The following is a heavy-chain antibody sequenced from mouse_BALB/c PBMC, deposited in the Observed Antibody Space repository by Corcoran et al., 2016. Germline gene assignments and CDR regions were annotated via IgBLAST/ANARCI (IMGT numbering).Heavy chain of an antibody. J-gene: IGHJ2*01. D-gene: IGHD1-1*01. V-gene: IGHV1-18*01. CDR3: ARWGITTFDY. Sequence: EVLLQQSGPVLVKPGASVKITCKTSGYTFTDYNMDRVKQSHGKSLEWIGDINPRSRGTIYNQTFEVRAKLTVDKSSSTAYMELRSLTSEDTAVYYCARWGITTFDYWGQGTTVTVSS. CDR2: INPRSRGT. CDR1: GYTFTDYN.